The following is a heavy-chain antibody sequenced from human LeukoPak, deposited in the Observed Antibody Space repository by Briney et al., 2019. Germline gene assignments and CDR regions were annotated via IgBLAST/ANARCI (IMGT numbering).Heavy chain of an antibody. CDR2: ISAYNGNT. CDR1: GYTFTSYG. Sequence: ASVKVSCKASGYTFTSYGISWVRQAPGQGLEWMGWISAYNGNTNYAQKLQGRVTMTTDTSTSTAYMELRSLRSDDTAVYYCARVIVVVPIGVYHYYAMDVWGQGTTVTVSS. CDR3: ARVIVVVPIGVYHYYAMDV. V-gene: IGHV1-18*01. D-gene: IGHD2-2*01. J-gene: IGHJ6*02.